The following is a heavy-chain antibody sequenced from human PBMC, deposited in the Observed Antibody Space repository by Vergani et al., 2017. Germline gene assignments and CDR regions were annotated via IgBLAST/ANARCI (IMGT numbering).Heavy chain of an antibody. CDR1: GGSISSGGYY. Sequence: QVQLQESGPGLVKPSQTLSLTCTVSGGSISSGGYYWSWIRQHPGKGLEWIGYIYYSGSTYYNPSLKSRVTISVDTSKNQFSLKLSSVTAADTAVYYCARRAGRMVNYPGEGYNFDYWGQGTLVTVSS. J-gene: IGHJ4*02. V-gene: IGHV4-31*03. CDR2: IYYSGST. CDR3: ARRAGRMVNYPGEGYNFDY. D-gene: IGHD3-10*01.